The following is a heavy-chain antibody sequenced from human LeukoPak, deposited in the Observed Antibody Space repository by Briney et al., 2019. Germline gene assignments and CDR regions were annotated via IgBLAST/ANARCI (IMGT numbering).Heavy chain of an antibody. Sequence: SETLSLTCTVSGYSISSGYYWGWIRQPPGKGLEWTGSIDHSGSTYYNPSLKSRITISLDTSKNQFSLNLSSVTAADTAVYYCARAKPKNMVRGLIMRRESRYYFDYWGQGTLVTVSS. CDR2: IDHSGST. D-gene: IGHD3-10*01. CDR1: GYSISSGYY. CDR3: ARAKPKNMVRGLIMRRESRYYFDY. V-gene: IGHV4-38-2*02. J-gene: IGHJ4*02.